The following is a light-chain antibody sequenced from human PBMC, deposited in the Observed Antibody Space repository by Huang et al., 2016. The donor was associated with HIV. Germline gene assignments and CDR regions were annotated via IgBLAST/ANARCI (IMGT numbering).Light chain of an antibody. CDR2: GAS. V-gene: IGKV1-12*01. J-gene: IGKJ2*01. CDR1: QDISSW. Sequence: DIQMTQSPSSVSASVGDRVTITCRAGQDISSWLAWYQQKPGKAPRLLISGASNLRGGVPPRFSGSGSGTNFILTITSLQPEDSATYYCQQAHGFPYTFGQGTKLEIK. CDR3: QQAHGFPYT.